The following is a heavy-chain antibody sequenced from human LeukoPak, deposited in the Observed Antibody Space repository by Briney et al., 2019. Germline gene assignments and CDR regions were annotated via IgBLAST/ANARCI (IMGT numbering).Heavy chain of an antibody. J-gene: IGHJ4*02. CDR1: GYTFTGYY. V-gene: IGHV1-2*02. D-gene: IGHD1-7*01. CDR3: ARGSEIGKPNYPFEY. Sequence: GASVKVSYKASGYTFTGYYIHWVRQAPGQGLEWMGWINPKSDDTKSAQRLQGRVTMTRDTSISTTYMEVSRLSSDDTAVYYCARGSEIGKPNYPFEYCGQGTLVTVSS. CDR2: INPKSDDT.